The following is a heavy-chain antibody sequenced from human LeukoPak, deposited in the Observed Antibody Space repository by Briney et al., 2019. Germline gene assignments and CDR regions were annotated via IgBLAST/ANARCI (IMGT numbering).Heavy chain of an antibody. V-gene: IGHV3-15*01. D-gene: IGHD3-10*01. CDR1: GFTFNDAW. CDR2: IQSKTDGGAP. J-gene: IGHJ5*02. CDR3: TTDRGALTS. Sequence: GGSLRLSCAASGFTFNDAWMSWVRQTPGKGLEWVGHIQSKTDGGAPDYAAPVKGRFTFSRDDSTNTLYLQMNSLKTEDTAVYYCTTDRGALTSWGQGTLVTVSS.